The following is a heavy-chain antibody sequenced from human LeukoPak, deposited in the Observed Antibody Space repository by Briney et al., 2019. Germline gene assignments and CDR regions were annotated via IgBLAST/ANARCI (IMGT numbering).Heavy chain of an antibody. D-gene: IGHD2-15*01. Sequence: GGSLRLSCAASGFTFSSYGMHWVRQAPGKGLEWVAVISYDGSNKYYADSVKGRFTISRDNSKNTLYLQMNSPRAEDTAVYYCAKDNVAGFDYWGQGTLVTVSS. CDR3: AKDNVAGFDY. CDR1: GFTFSSYG. V-gene: IGHV3-30*18. CDR2: ISYDGSNK. J-gene: IGHJ4*02.